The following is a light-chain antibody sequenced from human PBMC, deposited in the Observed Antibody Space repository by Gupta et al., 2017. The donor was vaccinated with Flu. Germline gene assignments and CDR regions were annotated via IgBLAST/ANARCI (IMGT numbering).Light chain of an antibody. Sequence: DIVMTQSPDSLAVSLGERATINCKSSQTVLYSANNNNYLAWYQQKPGQPPRLLLYWASARGSGVPDRFSGSGSATDFTLTISSLQAEDVAVYYCQQDDTTPYTFGQGTKLEIK. J-gene: IGKJ2*01. CDR3: QQDDTTPYT. CDR2: WAS. V-gene: IGKV4-1*01. CDR1: QTVLYSANNNNY.